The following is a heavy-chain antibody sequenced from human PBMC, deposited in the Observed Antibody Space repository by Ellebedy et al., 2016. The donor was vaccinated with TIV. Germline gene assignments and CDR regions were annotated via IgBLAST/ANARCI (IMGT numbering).Heavy chain of an antibody. CDR1: GGTFSNYG. V-gene: IGHV1-3*01. CDR3: ARDQASSVTALQYFDY. Sequence: ASVKVSXXASGGTFSNYGISWVRQAPGQGLEWMGWINAGNGNTKYSQKFQGRVTITRDTSASTAYMELSSLRSEDTAVYYCARDQASSVTALQYFDYWGQGTLVTVSS. J-gene: IGHJ4*02. D-gene: IGHD2-21*02. CDR2: INAGNGNT.